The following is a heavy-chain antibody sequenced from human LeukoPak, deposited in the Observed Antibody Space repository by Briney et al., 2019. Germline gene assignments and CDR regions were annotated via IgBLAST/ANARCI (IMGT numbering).Heavy chain of an antibody. CDR3: AREVTIFGVETHNDLDY. CDR2: INPSGGST. Sequence: ASVKVSCKASGYTFTSYYMHWVRQAPGQGLEWMGIINPSGGSTSYAQKFQGRVTMTRDTSTSTVYMELSSPRSEDTAAYYCAREVTIFGVETHNDLDYWGQGTLVTVSS. J-gene: IGHJ4*02. D-gene: IGHD3-3*01. V-gene: IGHV1-46*01. CDR1: GYTFTSYY.